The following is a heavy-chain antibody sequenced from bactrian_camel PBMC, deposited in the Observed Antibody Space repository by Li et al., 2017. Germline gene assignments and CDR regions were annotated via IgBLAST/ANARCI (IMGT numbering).Heavy chain of an antibody. D-gene: IGHD2*01. CDR1: GYGSYC. Sequence: DVQLVESGGGSVQAGGSLRLSCAASGYGSYCMGWFRQAPGKEREGIATVYSGGGRTWYADSVKGRFTISKDNAKNTLYLQMNSLKPEDTAMYYCAAEGQEAYCGGALWGQGTQVTVS. CDR2: VYSGGGRT. CDR3: AAEGQEAYCGGAL. J-gene: IGHJ4*01. V-gene: IGHV3S31*01.